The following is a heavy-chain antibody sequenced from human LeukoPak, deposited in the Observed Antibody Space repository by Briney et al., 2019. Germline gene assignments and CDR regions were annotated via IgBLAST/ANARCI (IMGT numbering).Heavy chain of an antibody. Sequence: QTGGSLRLSCAGSGFTFSSYTMSWVRQAPGKGLEWVSFISSSSSAIYYADSVKGRFTISRDNAKNSLFLQMNSLRAEDTAVYYCAREYSSSSGRAFDIWGQGTMVTVSS. J-gene: IGHJ3*02. CDR3: AREYSSSSGRAFDI. V-gene: IGHV3-48*01. CDR2: ISSSSSAI. CDR1: GFTFSSYT. D-gene: IGHD6-6*01.